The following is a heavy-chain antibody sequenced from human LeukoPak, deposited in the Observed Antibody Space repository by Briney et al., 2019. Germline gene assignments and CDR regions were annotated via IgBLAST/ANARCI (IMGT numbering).Heavy chain of an antibody. J-gene: IGHJ4*02. CDR3: ARRPRFLEWLGRSLFDY. D-gene: IGHD3-3*01. CDR1: GGSISSGSYY. CDR2: INHSGST. V-gene: IGHV4-39*07. Sequence: PSQTLSLTCTVSGGSISSGSYYWSWIRQPPGKGLEWIGEINHSGSTNYNPSLKSRVTISVDTSKNQFSLKLSSVTAADTAVYYCARRPRFLEWLGRSLFDYWGQGTLVTVSS.